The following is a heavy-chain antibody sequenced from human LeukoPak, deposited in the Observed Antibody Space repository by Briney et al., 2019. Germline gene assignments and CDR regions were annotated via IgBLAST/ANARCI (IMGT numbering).Heavy chain of an antibody. CDR2: IWYDGSNK. CDR3: AGDFWSGYPVDY. J-gene: IGHJ4*02. Sequence: PGRSLRLSCAASGFTFSSYGMHWVRQPPGKGLEWVAIIWYDGSNKKYEDSVKGRFTISRDNSKNTLYLQMNSLRAEDTAVYYCAGDFWSGYPVDYWGQGTLVTVSS. CDR1: GFTFSSYG. V-gene: IGHV3-33*08. D-gene: IGHD3-3*01.